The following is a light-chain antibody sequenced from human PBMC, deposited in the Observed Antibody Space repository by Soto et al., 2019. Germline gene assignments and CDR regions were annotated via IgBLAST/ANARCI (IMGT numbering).Light chain of an antibody. J-gene: IGKJ3*01. CDR2: SAS. Sequence: EVVLTQSPGTLSLSPGERATLSCRASRTVDGNYLAWYHQKPGQPPRLLIHSASTRAPGIPDRFSASGAGTDFTLTISRLEPEDSAVYYCQQYSDSPRTFGPGTKVDIK. V-gene: IGKV3-20*01. CDR1: RTVDGNY. CDR3: QQYSDSPRT.